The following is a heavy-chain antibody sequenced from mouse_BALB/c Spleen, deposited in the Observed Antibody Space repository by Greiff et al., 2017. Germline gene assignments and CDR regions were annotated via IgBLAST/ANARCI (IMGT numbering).Heavy chain of an antibody. CDR1: GYTFTSYW. Sequence: LQQPGSELVRPGASVKLSCKASGYTFTSYWMHWVKQRPGQGLEWIGNIYPGSGSTNYDEKFKSKATLTVDTSSSTAYMQLSSLTSEDSAVYYCTRWYFDVWGAGTTVTVSS. J-gene: IGHJ1*01. CDR2: IYPGSGST. CDR3: TRWYFDV. V-gene: IGHV1S22*01.